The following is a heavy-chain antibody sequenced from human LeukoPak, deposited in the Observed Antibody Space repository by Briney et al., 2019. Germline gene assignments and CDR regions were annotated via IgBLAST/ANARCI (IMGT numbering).Heavy chain of an antibody. J-gene: IGHJ3*02. D-gene: IGHD5-18*01. CDR1: GFTFSDYS. Sequence: GGSLRLSCAASGFTFSDYSMNWVRQAPGKGLEWVSYISSSSSTIYYADSVKGRFTISRDNAKNSLYLQMNSLRAEDTAVYYCARDPKGGYSYGWGAFDIWGQGTMVTVSS. CDR2: ISSSSSTI. CDR3: ARDPKGGYSYGWGAFDI. V-gene: IGHV3-48*01.